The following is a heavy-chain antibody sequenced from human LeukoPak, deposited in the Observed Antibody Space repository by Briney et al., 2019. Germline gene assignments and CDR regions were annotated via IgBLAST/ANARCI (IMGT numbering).Heavy chain of an antibody. J-gene: IGHJ4*02. CDR2: IYYSGST. Sequence: SETLSLTCTVSGGSISSGGYYWSWIRQHPGEGLEWIGYIYYSGSTYYNPSLKSRVTISVDTSKNQFSLKLSSVTAADTAVYYCARGPPYIVVVTAIGFFDYWGQGTLVTVSS. CDR1: GGSISSGGYY. V-gene: IGHV4-31*03. CDR3: ARGPPYIVVVTAIGFFDY. D-gene: IGHD2-21*02.